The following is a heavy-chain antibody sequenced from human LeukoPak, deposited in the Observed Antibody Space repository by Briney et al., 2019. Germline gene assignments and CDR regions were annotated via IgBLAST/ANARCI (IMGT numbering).Heavy chain of an antibody. CDR2: ISSNSLAT. V-gene: IGHV3-48*03. CDR1: GFIFSINE. Sequence: PGGSLRLSCAASGFIFSINEMNWVRQAPGRGREWISYISSNSLATYYADSVRGRFTIYRENDKKTIFMNMSTLRVEDTAIYYCARGAVAAPFDSWGQGTLVTVSS. CDR3: ARGAVAAPFDS. D-gene: IGHD6-19*01. J-gene: IGHJ4*02.